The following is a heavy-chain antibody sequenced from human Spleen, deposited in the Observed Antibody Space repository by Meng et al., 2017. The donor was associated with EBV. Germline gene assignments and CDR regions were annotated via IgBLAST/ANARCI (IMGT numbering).Heavy chain of an antibody. CDR2: IYYSGST. CDR3: AGGSGKGRTFQH. Sequence: VQLQGSGPGLVKPSQTLSLTCAVSGVSISSGAYYWSWIRQPPGKGLEWIGYIYYSGSTYYNPSLKSRVTISIDTSKIQLSLKLSSVTVADTALYYCAGGSGKGRTFQHWGQGTLVTVSS. J-gene: IGHJ1*01. D-gene: IGHD3-3*01. CDR1: GVSISSGAYY. V-gene: IGHV4-30-4*01.